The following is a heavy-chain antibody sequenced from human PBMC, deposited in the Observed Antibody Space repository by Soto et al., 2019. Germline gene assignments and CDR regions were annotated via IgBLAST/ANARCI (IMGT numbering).Heavy chain of an antibody. CDR1: GGSFKSGSYS. D-gene: IGHD3-3*01. CDR2: VYHTGRT. CDR3: ARDFAYFDS. Sequence: SETLSLTCTVSGGSFKSGSYSWSWIRQPPGKGLEWIGYVYHTGRTSYNPSLKSRVSISMDTSKNRFSLNLDSVTAADTAVYFCARDFAYFDSWGQGTLVTVSS. V-gene: IGHV4-61*01. J-gene: IGHJ4*02.